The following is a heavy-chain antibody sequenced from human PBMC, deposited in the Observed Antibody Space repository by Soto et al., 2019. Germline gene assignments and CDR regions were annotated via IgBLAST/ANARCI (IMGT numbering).Heavy chain of an antibody. CDR3: ARDLKRRLLWYFDL. J-gene: IGHJ2*01. CDR1: GGTFSSYA. D-gene: IGHD3-16*01. CDR2: IIPIFGTA. Sequence: GASVKVSCKASGGTFSSYAISWVRQAPGQGLEWMGGIIPIFGTANYAQKFQGRVTITADESTSTAYMEMSSLRSEDTAVYYCARDLKRRLLWYFDLWGRGTLVTVSS. V-gene: IGHV1-69*13.